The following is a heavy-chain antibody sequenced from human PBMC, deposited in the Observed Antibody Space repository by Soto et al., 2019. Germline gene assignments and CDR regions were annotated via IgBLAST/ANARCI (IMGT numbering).Heavy chain of an antibody. Sequence: GSLRLSCAASGFTFRSYAMSWVRQAPGKGLEWVSAISGSGGSTYYADSVKGRFTISRDNSKNTLYLQMNSLRAEDTAVYYCAKGIVYYYDSSGYFAYWGQGTLVTVSS. CDR2: ISGSGGST. CDR1: GFTFRSYA. CDR3: AKGIVYYYDSSGYFAY. J-gene: IGHJ4*02. V-gene: IGHV3-23*01. D-gene: IGHD3-22*01.